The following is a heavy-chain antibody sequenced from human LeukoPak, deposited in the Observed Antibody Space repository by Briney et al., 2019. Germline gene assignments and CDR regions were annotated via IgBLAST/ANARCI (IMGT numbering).Heavy chain of an antibody. D-gene: IGHD1-26*01. CDR3: AGRAGATGYYYYYYMDV. CDR2: ISAYNGNT. J-gene: IGHJ6*03. CDR1: GYTFTSYG. Sequence: ASVKVSCKASGYTFTSYGISWVRQAPGQGLEWMGWISAYNGNTNYAQKLQGRATMTTDTSTSTAYMELRSLRSDDTAVYYCAGRAGATGYYYYYYMDVWGKGTTVTISS. V-gene: IGHV1-18*01.